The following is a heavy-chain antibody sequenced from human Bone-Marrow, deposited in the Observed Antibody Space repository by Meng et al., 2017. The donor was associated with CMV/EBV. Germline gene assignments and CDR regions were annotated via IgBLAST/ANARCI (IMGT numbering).Heavy chain of an antibody. CDR2: ISSSGSTI. CDR1: GFTFRSYA. V-gene: IGHV3-48*03. Sequence: GESLKISCAASGFTFRSYAMSWVRQAPGKGLEWVSYISSSGSTIYYADSVKGRFTISRDNAKNSLYLQMNSLRSEDTAVYYCARDPPYDYVWGSYRPPHGMDVWGQGATVTVSS. J-gene: IGHJ6*02. D-gene: IGHD3-16*02. CDR3: ARDPPYDYVWGSYRPPHGMDV.